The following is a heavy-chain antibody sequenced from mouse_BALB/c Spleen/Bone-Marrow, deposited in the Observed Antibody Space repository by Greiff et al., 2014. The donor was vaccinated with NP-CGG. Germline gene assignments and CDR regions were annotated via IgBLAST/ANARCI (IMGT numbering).Heavy chain of an antibody. Sequence: QVQLQQSGAELVRPGSSVKISCKASGYAISSYWMNWVKQRPGQGLEWIGQIYPGDGDTNYNGKFKGKATMTADKSYITVYMQISNLTAEDSAVYVCARGRGWYIDYWGQGTTLTVSS. CDR2: IYPGDGDT. CDR1: GYAISSYW. J-gene: IGHJ2*01. D-gene: IGHD1-1*02. CDR3: ARGRGWYIDY. V-gene: IGHV1-80*01.